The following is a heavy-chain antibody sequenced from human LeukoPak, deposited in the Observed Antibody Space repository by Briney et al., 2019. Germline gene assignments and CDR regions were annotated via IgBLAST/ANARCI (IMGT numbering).Heavy chain of an antibody. D-gene: IGHD5-12*01. CDR3: ANKIYGSFDY. V-gene: IGHV3-30*18. CDR2: ISYDGSNK. J-gene: IGHJ4*02. Sequence: PGGSLRLSCAASGFTFSSYGMHWVRQAPGKGLEWVAVISYDGSNKYYADSVKGRFTISRDNSKNTLYLQMNSLRAEDTAVYYCANKIYGSFDYWGQGTLVTVSS. CDR1: GFTFSSYG.